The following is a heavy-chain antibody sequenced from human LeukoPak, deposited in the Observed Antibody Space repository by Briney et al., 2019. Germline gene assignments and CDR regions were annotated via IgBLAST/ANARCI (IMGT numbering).Heavy chain of an antibody. CDR1: GYSCTSYW. J-gene: IGHJ4*02. CDR3: ARQAGSGSYYDY. CDR2: IDPSDSYT. Sequence: KRGESLKISCKGSGYSCTSYWISWVRQMPGKGLEWMGRIDPSDSYTNYSPSFQGHVTISADKSISTAYLQWSSLKASDTAMYYCARQAGSGSYYDYWGQGTLVTVSS. V-gene: IGHV5-10-1*01. D-gene: IGHD3-10*01.